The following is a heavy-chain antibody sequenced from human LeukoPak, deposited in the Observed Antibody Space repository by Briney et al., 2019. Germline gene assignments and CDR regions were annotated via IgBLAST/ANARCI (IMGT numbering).Heavy chain of an antibody. CDR1: GGSFSGYY. CDR3: ARGVVPGHYYYYYYMDV. CDR2: INHSGST. V-gene: IGHV4-34*01. D-gene: IGHD2-15*01. J-gene: IGHJ6*03. Sequence: SETLSLTCAVYGGSFSGYYWSWIRQPPGKGLEWIGEINHSGSTNYNPSLKGRVTISVDTSKNQFSLKLSSVTAADTAVYYCARGVVPGHYYYYYYMDVWGKGTTVTVSS.